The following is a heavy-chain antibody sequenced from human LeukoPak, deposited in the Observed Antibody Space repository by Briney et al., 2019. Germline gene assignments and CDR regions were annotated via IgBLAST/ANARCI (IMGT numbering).Heavy chain of an antibody. CDR2: INPSGGSI. V-gene: IGHV1-46*01. D-gene: IGHD3-22*01. Sequence: GASVKVSCKASGGTFSSYYMHWVRQAPGQGLEWMGMINPSGGSITYAQMFQGRVTMTGDMSTSTVYMELSSLRSEDTSVYYCARGRHYYESSDYYYEGDAFDVWGQGTMVTVS. CDR3: ARGRHYYESSDYYYEGDAFDV. CDR1: GGTFSSYY. J-gene: IGHJ3*01.